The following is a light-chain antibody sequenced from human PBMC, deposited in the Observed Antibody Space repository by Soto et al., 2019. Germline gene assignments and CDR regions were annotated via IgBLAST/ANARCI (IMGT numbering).Light chain of an antibody. CDR1: QHVSSN. J-gene: IGKJ2*01. CDR3: QQYNNWPHT. Sequence: EIVMTQSPATLSVSPGERATLSCWASQHVSSNLAWYQQKPGQAPRLLIYGASTRATGIPARFSGSGSGTEFTLTIRSLQSEDFAAYYCQQYNNWPHTFGQGTKLEIK. V-gene: IGKV3-15*01. CDR2: GAS.